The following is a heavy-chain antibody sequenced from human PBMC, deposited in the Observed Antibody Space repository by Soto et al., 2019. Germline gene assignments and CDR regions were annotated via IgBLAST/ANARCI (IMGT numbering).Heavy chain of an antibody. CDR1: GGSISSGGYY. Sequence: QVQLQESGPGLVKPSQTLSLTCAVSGGSISSGGYYWSWIRQHPGKGLEWIGYIHYSGSTYYNPSLKSRVXXSXDXLKNLLSLKLSAVTAADTAVYYCARDPHYHIWTGPVWGQGTTVTVSS. V-gene: IGHV4-31*11. CDR3: ARDPHYHIWTGPV. CDR2: IHYSGST. J-gene: IGHJ6*02. D-gene: IGHD3-9*01.